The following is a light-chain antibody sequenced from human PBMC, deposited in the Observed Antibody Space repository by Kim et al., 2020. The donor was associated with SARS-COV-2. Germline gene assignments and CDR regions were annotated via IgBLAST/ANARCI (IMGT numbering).Light chain of an antibody. CDR2: GAS. Sequence: PGEDATLSCRASQSVTSNYLAWYQQKPGQAPRLLIFGASSRAIGIPDRFTGGGSGTDFTLTISRLEPEDFAVYYCQQYGSSPGITFGQGTRLEIK. CDR3: QQYGSSPGIT. CDR1: QSVTSNY. V-gene: IGKV3-20*01. J-gene: IGKJ5*01.